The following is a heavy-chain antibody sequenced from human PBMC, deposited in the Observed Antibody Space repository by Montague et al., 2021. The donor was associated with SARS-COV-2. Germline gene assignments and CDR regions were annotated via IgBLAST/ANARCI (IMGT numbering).Heavy chain of an antibody. CDR3: ARGWVATIPHMDN. V-gene: IGHV6-1*01. CDR2: TYYRSKWHN. CDR1: GDSVSSNSAA. D-gene: IGHD5-12*01. J-gene: IGHJ4*02. Sequence: CPISGDSVSSNSAAWNWIRQSPSRGREWLGRTYYRSKWHNDYAVXVKSRITINPDTSKNQFSLQLKSVTPEDTAVYYCARGWVATIPHMDNWGQGSLVIVSS.